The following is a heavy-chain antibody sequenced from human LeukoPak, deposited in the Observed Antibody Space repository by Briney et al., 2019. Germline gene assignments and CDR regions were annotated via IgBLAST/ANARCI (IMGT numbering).Heavy chain of an antibody. V-gene: IGHV1-2*02. Sequence: RASVKVSCKASGYTFTGYYIHWVRQAPGQGLEWMGWINPNSGGTKYAQKFQGRVTMTRDTSISTAYMGLSRLRSDDTAVYYCAKGRVVAGTKSLTYNWFDPWGQGTLVTVSS. CDR3: AKGRVVAGTKSLTYNWFDP. D-gene: IGHD6-19*01. CDR1: GYTFTGYY. CDR2: INPNSGGT. J-gene: IGHJ5*02.